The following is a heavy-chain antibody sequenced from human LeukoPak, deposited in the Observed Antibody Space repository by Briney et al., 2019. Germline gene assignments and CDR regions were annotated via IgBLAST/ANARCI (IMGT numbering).Heavy chain of an antibody. J-gene: IGHJ4*02. CDR1: GYSISSGYY. CDR2: IYYSGST. V-gene: IGHV4-38-2*01. D-gene: IGHD5-12*01. Sequence: PSETLSLTCAVSGYSISSGYYWGLIRPPPGKGLEWIGIIYYSGSTYYNPSLKSRVTISVDTSKNQFSLKLSSVTAADTAVYYCARVATTTNPPQRPFDYWGQGTLVTVSS. CDR3: ARVATTTNPPQRPFDY.